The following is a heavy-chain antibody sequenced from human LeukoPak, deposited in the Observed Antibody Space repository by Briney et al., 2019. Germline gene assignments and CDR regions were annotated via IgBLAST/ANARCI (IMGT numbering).Heavy chain of an antibody. CDR1: GGTFSSYA. V-gene: IGHV1-69*01. Sequence: GASVKVSCKASGGTFSSYAISWVRQAPGQGLEWMGGIIPIFGTANYAQKLQGRVTITADESTSTAYMELSSLRSEDTAVYYCARSDYEDYDFWSGWGSAFDIWGQGTMVAVSS. J-gene: IGHJ3*02. CDR3: ARSDYEDYDFWSGWGSAFDI. CDR2: IIPIFGTA. D-gene: IGHD3-3*01.